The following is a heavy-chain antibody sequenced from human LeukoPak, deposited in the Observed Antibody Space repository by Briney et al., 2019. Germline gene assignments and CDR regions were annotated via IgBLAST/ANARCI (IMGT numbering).Heavy chain of an antibody. D-gene: IGHD1-1*01. CDR3: ARDLSRLRGILDAFDI. CDR1: GYTFTSYY. Sequence: ASVKVSCKASGYTFTSYYMHWVRQAPGQGLEWMGIINPSGGSTSYAQKFQGRVTMTRDMSTSTVYMELSSLRSEDTAVYYCARDLSRLRGILDAFDIWGQGTMVTVSS. J-gene: IGHJ3*02. V-gene: IGHV1-46*01. CDR2: INPSGGST.